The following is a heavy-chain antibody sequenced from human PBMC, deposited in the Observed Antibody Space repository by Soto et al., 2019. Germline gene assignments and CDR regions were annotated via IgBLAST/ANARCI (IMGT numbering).Heavy chain of an antibody. CDR2: IWYDGSNK. Sequence: QVQLVESGGGVVQPGRSLRLSCAASGFTFSSYGMHWVRQAPGKGLEWVAVIWYDGSNKYYADSVKGRFTISRDNSKNTLYLQMNSLRAEDTAVYYCARDAYAYCGGDCFGNYWGQGTLVTVSS. J-gene: IGHJ4*02. CDR3: ARDAYAYCGGDCFGNY. V-gene: IGHV3-33*01. D-gene: IGHD2-21*02. CDR1: GFTFSSYG.